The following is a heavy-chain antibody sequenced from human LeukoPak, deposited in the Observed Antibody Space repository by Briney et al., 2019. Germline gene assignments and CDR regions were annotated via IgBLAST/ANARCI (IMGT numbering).Heavy chain of an antibody. D-gene: IGHD1-1*01. J-gene: IGHJ4*02. CDR3: AKSGGRNDFDY. V-gene: IGHV3-30*02. Sequence: GGSLRLSCVASGFTFNSYVMHWVGQAPGKGLEWVACIRSDGDDEYYTDSVKGRFTISRDNSKNTLYLQMNSLRAEDTAVYYCAKSGGRNDFDYWGQGALVTVSS. CDR1: GFTFNSYV. CDR2: IRSDGDDE.